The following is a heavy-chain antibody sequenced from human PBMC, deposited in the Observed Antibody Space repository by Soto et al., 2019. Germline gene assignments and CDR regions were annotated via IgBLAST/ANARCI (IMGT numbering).Heavy chain of an antibody. Sequence: QVQLVLSGAEVKKPGSSVKVACKASGGTFSSYTISWVRQAPGQGLEWMGRIIPILGIANYAQKFQGRVTITADKSTSTAYMELSSLRSEVTAVYYCASLGRTFDPWGQGTLVTVSS. CDR1: GGTFSSYT. J-gene: IGHJ5*02. V-gene: IGHV1-69*02. CDR2: IIPILGIA. CDR3: ASLGRTFDP.